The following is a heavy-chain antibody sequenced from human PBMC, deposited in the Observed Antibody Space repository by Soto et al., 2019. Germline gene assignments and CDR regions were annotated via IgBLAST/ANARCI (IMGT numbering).Heavy chain of an antibody. Sequence: GVSLRLSCTASGFTFGDYAMSWVRQAPGKGLEWVGFIRSKAYGGTTEYAASVKGRFTISRDDSKSIAYLQMNSLKTEDTALYYCNREGRPSGIVVVPAAMVHHRYYYYDYGMEVWGQGTSVTVAS. CDR2: IRSKAYGGTT. J-gene: IGHJ6*02. CDR3: NREGRPSGIVVVPAAMVHHRYYYYDYGMEV. V-gene: IGHV3-49*04. CDR1: GFTFGDYA. D-gene: IGHD2-2*01.